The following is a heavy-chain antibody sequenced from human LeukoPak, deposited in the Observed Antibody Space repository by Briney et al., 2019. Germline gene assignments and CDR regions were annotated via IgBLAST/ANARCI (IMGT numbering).Heavy chain of an antibody. CDR3: AKCSARFLEWLLSV. CDR1: GFTFSSYA. Sequence: PGGSLRLSCAASGFTFSSYAMHWVRQAPGKGLEWVAVISYDGSNKYYADSVKGRFTISRDNSKNTLYLQMNSLRAEDTAVYYCAKCSARFLEWLLSVWGQGTLVTVSS. V-gene: IGHV3-30*18. J-gene: IGHJ4*02. D-gene: IGHD3-3*01. CDR2: ISYDGSNK.